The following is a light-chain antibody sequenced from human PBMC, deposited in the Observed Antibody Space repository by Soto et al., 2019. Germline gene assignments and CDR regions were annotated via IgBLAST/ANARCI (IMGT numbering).Light chain of an antibody. V-gene: IGKV3-15*01. Sequence: EIVMTQSPATLSVSPGERATLSCRASQSVSSNIAWYQQKPGQAPRLLIYGASTRATGISARFSGSGSGTEVTLTVSRLQSEDIAVYYCQQYNNWPLTFGGGTKVEIK. CDR3: QQYNNWPLT. CDR2: GAS. CDR1: QSVSSN. J-gene: IGKJ4*01.